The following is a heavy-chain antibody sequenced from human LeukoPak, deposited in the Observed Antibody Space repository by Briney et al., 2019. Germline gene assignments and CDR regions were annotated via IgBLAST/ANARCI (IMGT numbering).Heavy chain of an antibody. D-gene: IGHD3-10*01. V-gene: IGHV3-23*01. CDR1: GFTFSSYA. CDR3: AKEWGSQFGPGTY. Sequence: TEGSLRLSCAASGFTFSSYAMSWVRQAPGKGLEWVSAISGSGGSTYYADSVKGRFTISRDNSKNTLYLQMNSLRAEDTAVYYCAKEWGSQFGPGTYWGQGTLVTVSS. CDR2: ISGSGGST. J-gene: IGHJ4*02.